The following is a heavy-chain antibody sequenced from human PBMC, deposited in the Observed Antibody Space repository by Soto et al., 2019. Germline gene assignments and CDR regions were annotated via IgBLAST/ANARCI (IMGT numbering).Heavy chain of an antibody. CDR3: ARGRLYGYSGPGVSRWDY. J-gene: IGHJ4*02. V-gene: IGHV4-59*12. Sequence: PSETLSLTCSVSGGSISSYYWSWIRQPPGKGLEWIGYIYYSGSTNYNPSLKSRVTISVDTSKNQFSLKLSSVTAADTAVYYCARGRLYGYSGPGVSRWDYWGQGTLVTVSS. CDR1: GGSISSYY. CDR2: IYYSGST. D-gene: IGHD5-12*01.